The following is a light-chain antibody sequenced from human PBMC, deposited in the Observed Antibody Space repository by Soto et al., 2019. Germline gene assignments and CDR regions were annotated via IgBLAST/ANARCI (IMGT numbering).Light chain of an antibody. Sequence: DIQMTQSPSTLSASVGDRVTITCRASQSISSWLAWYQQKPGKAPKLLIYKASSLQSGVPSRFSGSGSGTGFTLTISSLQPDDFATYYCQQYKSYSLTFGGGTKVDIK. CDR1: QSISSW. CDR2: KAS. V-gene: IGKV1-5*03. J-gene: IGKJ4*01. CDR3: QQYKSYSLT.